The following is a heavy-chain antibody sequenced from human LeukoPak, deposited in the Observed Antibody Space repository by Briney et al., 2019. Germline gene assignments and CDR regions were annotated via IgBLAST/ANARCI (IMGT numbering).Heavy chain of an antibody. CDR3: ARDQYYYDSSGYYALSY. Sequence: ASVKLSCKASGYTFTSYDINWVRQATGQGLEWMGWMNPNSGNTGYAQKFQGRVTMTRNTSISTAYMELSSLRSEDTAVYYCARDQYYYDSSGYYALSYWGQGTLVTVSS. CDR1: GYTFTSYD. D-gene: IGHD3-22*01. V-gene: IGHV1-8*01. CDR2: MNPNSGNT. J-gene: IGHJ4*02.